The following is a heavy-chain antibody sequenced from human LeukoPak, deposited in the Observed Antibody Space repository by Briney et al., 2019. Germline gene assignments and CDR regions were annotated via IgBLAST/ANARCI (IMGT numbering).Heavy chain of an antibody. D-gene: IGHD3-3*01. J-gene: IGHJ6*02. V-gene: IGHV4-34*01. CDR2: INHSGST. Sequence: SETLSLTCAVYGGSFSTYYWSWIRQPPGKGLEWIGEINHSGSTNYNPSLKCRVTISVDTSKNQFSLKLSSVTAADTAVYYCARGLGVANYYYYGMDVWGQGTTVTVSS. CDR1: GGSFSTYY. CDR3: ARGLGVANYYYYGMDV.